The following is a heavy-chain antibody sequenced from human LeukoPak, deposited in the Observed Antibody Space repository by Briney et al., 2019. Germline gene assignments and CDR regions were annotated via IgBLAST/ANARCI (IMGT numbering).Heavy chain of an antibody. D-gene: IGHD4-11*01. CDR3: AKDHMTTVTMSAY. J-gene: IGHJ4*02. Sequence: GGSLRLSCSTSGFTFSNYWMAWVRQAPGKGLEWVSAISGSGGSTYYADSVKGRFTISRDNSKNTLYLQMNSLRAEDTAVYYCAKDHMTTVTMSAYWGQGTLVTVSS. V-gene: IGHV3-23*01. CDR2: ISGSGGST. CDR1: GFTFSNYW.